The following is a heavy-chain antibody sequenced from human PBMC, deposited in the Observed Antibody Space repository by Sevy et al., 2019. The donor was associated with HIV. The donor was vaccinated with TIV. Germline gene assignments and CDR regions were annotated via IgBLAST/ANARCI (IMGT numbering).Heavy chain of an antibody. J-gene: IGHJ4*02. V-gene: IGHV1-18*01. CDR1: GYIFTSYG. CDR3: ARDRDHDYLWGTFPYRDC. D-gene: IGHD3-16*01. Sequence: ASVKVSCKATGYIFTSYGISWVRQAPGQGLEWMGWISPYKGSTKFAQKFQGRVTMTTDTSTFTAYMELRSLRYDDTAVYYCARDRDHDYLWGTFPYRDCWGQGTLVTVSS. CDR2: ISPYKGST.